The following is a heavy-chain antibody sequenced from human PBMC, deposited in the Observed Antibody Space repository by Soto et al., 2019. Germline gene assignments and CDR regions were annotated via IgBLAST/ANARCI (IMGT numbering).Heavy chain of an antibody. CDR3: SRGYSSGWYLYYYYYGMDV. D-gene: IGHD6-19*01. J-gene: IGHJ6*02. CDR2: IYYSGST. V-gene: IGHV4-61*01. CDR1: GGSVSSGSYY. Sequence: SETLSLTCTVSGGSVSSGSYYWSWIRQPPGKGKERIGDIYYSGSTNYNTSLKNRVTKSVDTSKKQFSLKMSSVTAADTAVYYCSRGYSSGWYLYYYYYGMDVWGQGTTVTVSS.